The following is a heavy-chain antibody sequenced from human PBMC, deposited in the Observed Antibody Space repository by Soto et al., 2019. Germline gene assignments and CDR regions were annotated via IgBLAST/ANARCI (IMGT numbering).Heavy chain of an antibody. CDR2: INHSGRT. J-gene: IGHJ5*01. CDR1: GGSYRGGY. Sequence: SETLCLTGADDGGSYRGGYWSWIHQPPGKGLEWIGEINHSGRTNYNPSLKSRVTISVDTSKNQFSLNLNSVTAADTAVYFCARSGSYAWFDSWGQGTLVTVSS. CDR3: ARSGSYAWFDS. V-gene: IGHV4-34*01. D-gene: IGHD3-10*01.